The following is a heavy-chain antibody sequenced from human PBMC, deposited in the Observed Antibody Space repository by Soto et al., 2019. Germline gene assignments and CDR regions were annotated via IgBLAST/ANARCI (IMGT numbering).Heavy chain of an antibody. V-gene: IGHV4-34*01. CDR3: ARVRYYYGSGSYYNRLPNRGGYYFDY. D-gene: IGHD3-10*01. CDR1: GGSFSGYY. J-gene: IGHJ4*02. Sequence: PSETLSLTCAVYGGSFSGYYWSWIRQPPGKGLEWIGEINHSGSTNYNPSLKSRVTISVDTSRNQFSLKLSSVTAADTAVYYCARVRYYYGSGSYYNRLPNRGGYYFDYWGQGTLVTVSS. CDR2: INHSGST.